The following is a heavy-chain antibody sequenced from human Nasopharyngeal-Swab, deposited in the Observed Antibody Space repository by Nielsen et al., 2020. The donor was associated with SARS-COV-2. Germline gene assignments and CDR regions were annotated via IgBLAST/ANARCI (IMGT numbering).Heavy chain of an antibody. CDR3: ARVDVHDAFDI. CDR1: EFAFSSYW. D-gene: IGHD3-16*01. CDR2: INSDGTRT. V-gene: IGHV3-74*01. J-gene: IGHJ3*02. Sequence: GESLKISCAASEFAFSSYWMHWVRQAPEKGLVWVSRINSDGTRTNYADSVKGRFTISRDNAKNTLYLQMNSLRAEDTAVHYCARVDVHDAFDIWGQGTMVTVSS.